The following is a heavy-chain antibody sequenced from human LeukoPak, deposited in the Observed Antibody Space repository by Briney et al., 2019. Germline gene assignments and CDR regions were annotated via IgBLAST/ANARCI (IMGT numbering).Heavy chain of an antibody. J-gene: IGHJ5*02. CDR2: INHSGST. D-gene: IGHD2-2*01. CDR3: ARDQKYCSSTSCYDTWFDP. Sequence: SETLSLTCAVYGGSFSGYYWSWIRQPPGKGLEWIGEINHSGSTNYKPSLKSRVTISVDTSKNQFSLKLSSVTAADTAVYYCARDQKYCSSTSCYDTWFDPWGQGTLVTVSS. V-gene: IGHV4-34*01. CDR1: GGSFSGYY.